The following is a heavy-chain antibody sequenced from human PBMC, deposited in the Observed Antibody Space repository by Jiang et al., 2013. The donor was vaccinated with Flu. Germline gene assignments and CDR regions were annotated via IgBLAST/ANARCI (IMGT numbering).Heavy chain of an antibody. D-gene: IGHD1-7*01. CDR3: AKDRVTGTKHYYYGMDV. CDR2: ISYDGSNE. J-gene: IGHJ6*02. CDR1: GFTFSRFA. V-gene: IGHV3-30*18. Sequence: GVVQPGKSLRLSCGASGFTFSRFAMHWVRQAPGKGLEWVAVISYDGSNEYYADSMQGRITISRDNSKNTLYLQMNSLRAEDTAVYYCAKDRVTGTKHYYYGMDVWGQGTTVTVSS.